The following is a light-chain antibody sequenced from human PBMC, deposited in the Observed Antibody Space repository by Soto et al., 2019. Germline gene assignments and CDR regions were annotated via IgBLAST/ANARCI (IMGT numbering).Light chain of an antibody. J-gene: IGKJ1*01. Sequence: DTLMTQSPATLSVSPGERATLSCRASQSVSDYLAWYQQRPGQAPRLLIFGASTRATGFPARFSGSGSGTEFTLTISSLQSEDFAVDYCQQYKDWPHTFGQGTKVDIK. CDR3: QQYKDWPHT. CDR1: QSVSDY. CDR2: GAS. V-gene: IGKV3-15*01.